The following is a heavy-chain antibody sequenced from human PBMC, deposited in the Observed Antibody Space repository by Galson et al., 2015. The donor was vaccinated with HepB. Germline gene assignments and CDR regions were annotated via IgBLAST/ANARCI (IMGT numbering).Heavy chain of an antibody. CDR2: IYWDDDK. CDR1: GFSLSTSGVG. V-gene: IGHV2-5*02. J-gene: IGHJ4*02. D-gene: IGHD3-10*01. CDR3: AHKQLRGAPGAHFDY. Sequence: PALVKPTQTLTLTCTFSGFSLSTSGVGVGWIRQPPGKALEWLALIYWDDDKRYSPPLKSRLTITKDTSKNQVVLTMTNMDPVDTATYYCAHKQLRGAPGAHFDYWGQGTLVTVSS.